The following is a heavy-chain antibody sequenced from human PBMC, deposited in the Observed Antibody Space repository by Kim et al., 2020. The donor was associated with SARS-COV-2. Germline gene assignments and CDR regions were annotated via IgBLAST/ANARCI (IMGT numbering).Heavy chain of an antibody. J-gene: IGHJ5*02. CDR2: GNT. V-gene: IGHV1-3*01. Sequence: GNTQNDQKFQGRVTIPRATSASKAYMELSSLRSEDTAVYYCARGSGSWFDPWGQGTLVTVSS. CDR3: ARGSGSWFDP. D-gene: IGHD5-12*01.